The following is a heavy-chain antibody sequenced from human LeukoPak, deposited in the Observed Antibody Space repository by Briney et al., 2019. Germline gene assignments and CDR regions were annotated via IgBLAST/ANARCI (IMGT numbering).Heavy chain of an antibody. V-gene: IGHV3-9*01. D-gene: IGHD2-15*01. J-gene: IGHJ4*02. CDR3: ARARVAD. CDR2: ITWNSASI. Sequence: PGGSLRLSCVASGFTFDDYAMHWVRLAPGKGLEWVSGITWNSASIVYADSVKGRFTISRDNSKNTLYLQMNSLRAEDTAVYYCARARVADWGQGTLVTVSS. CDR1: GFTFDDYA.